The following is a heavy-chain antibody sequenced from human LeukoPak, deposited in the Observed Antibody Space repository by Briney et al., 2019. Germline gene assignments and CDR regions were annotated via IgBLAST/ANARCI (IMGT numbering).Heavy chain of an antibody. V-gene: IGHV3-74*01. Sequence: GGSLRPSCAASGFTFSSYWMHWVRQAPGKGLVWVSRINSDGSSTSYADSVKGRFTISRDNAKNTLYLQMNSLRAEDTAVYYCARGPPLGHFDYWGQGTLVTVSS. CDR2: INSDGSST. J-gene: IGHJ4*02. CDR3: ARGPPLGHFDY. CDR1: GFTFSSYW.